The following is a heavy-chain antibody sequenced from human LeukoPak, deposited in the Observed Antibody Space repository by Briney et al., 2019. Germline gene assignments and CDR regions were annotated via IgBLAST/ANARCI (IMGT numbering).Heavy chain of an antibody. Sequence: TGGSLRLSCAASGFTFSSYAMSWVRQAPGKGREWASAISGSGGSTYYADSVKGRFTISRDNSKNTLYLQMNSLRAEDTAVYYCAKTRRGIAAAGAPFDYWGQGTLVTVSS. CDR2: ISGSGGST. D-gene: IGHD6-13*01. J-gene: IGHJ4*02. CDR1: GFTFSSYA. CDR3: AKTRRGIAAAGAPFDY. V-gene: IGHV3-23*01.